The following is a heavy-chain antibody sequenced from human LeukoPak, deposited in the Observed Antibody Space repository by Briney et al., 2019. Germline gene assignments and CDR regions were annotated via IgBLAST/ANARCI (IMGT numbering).Heavy chain of an antibody. CDR2: IYYSGST. J-gene: IGHJ4*02. V-gene: IGHV4-59*11. D-gene: IGHD3-10*01. Sequence: SETLSLTCTVSGGSISSHYWSWIRQPPGKGLEGIGYIYYSGSTNYNPSLKSRVTISVDTSKNQFSLKLSSVTAADTAVYYCARVHYGPGAYYFDYWGQGTLVTVSS. CDR1: GGSISSHY. CDR3: ARVHYGPGAYYFDY.